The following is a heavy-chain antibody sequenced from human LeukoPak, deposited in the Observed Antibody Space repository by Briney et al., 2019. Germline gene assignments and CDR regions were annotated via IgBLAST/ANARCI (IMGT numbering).Heavy chain of an antibody. J-gene: IGHJ2*01. Sequence: GGSLRLSCAASGFTFSTYWMHLIRQIPGKGLVWVSRIHRDGTSTHYADSVRGRFSISRDNAEDTLYLQMNSLRAKDKAVYYCPREQEASGPWFFDRWGRGTLVTVSS. CDR2: IHRDGTST. CDR3: PREQEASGPWFFDR. CDR1: GFTFSTYW. D-gene: IGHD6-13*01. V-gene: IGHV3-74*01.